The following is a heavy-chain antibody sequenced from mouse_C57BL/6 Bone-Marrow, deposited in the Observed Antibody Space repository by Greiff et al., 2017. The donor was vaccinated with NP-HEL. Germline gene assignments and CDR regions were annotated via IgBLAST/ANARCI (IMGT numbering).Heavy chain of an antibody. V-gene: IGHV1-19*01. CDR3: ASLIATVKFAY. CDR2: INPYNGGT. CDR1: GYTFTDYY. J-gene: IGHJ3*01. D-gene: IGHD1-1*01. Sequence: EVQLQQSGPVLVKPGASVKMSCKASGYTFTDYYMNWVKQSHGKSLEWIGVINPYNGGTSYNQKFKGKATLTVDKSSSTAYMELNSLTSEDSAVYYCASLIATVKFAYWGQGTLVTVSA.